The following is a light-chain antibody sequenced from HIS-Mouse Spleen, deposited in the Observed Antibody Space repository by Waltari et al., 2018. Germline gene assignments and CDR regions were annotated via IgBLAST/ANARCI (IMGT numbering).Light chain of an antibody. Sequence: SYELTQPPSVSVSPGQTARITCSGDALPKQYAYWYQQKPGQAPVLVIYKDSERPSGIPERFSGSSSGTTVTLTISGVHAEDEADYYCQSADSSGTYQDVVFGGGTKLTVL. V-gene: IGLV3-25*03. CDR2: KDS. CDR3: QSADSSGTYQDVV. CDR1: ALPKQY. J-gene: IGLJ2*01.